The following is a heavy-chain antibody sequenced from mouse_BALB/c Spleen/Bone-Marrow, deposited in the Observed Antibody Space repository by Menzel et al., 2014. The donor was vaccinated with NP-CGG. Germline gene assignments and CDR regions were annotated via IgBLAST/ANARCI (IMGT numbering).Heavy chain of an antibody. CDR3: ASYYYGSYGFAY. CDR1: GFNIKDTY. CDR2: IDPANGNT. V-gene: IGHV14-3*02. J-gene: IGHJ3*01. D-gene: IGHD1-1*01. Sequence: EVQLQQSGAELVKPGASVKLSCTASGFNIKDTYMHWVKQRPEQGLEWIGRIDPANGNTKYDPKFQGKATITADTSSNTAYLQLSSLTSEDTAVYYCASYYYGSYGFAYWGQGLWSLSLQ.